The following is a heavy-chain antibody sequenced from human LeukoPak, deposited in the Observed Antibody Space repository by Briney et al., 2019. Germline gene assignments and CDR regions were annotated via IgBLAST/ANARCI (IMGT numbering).Heavy chain of an antibody. V-gene: IGHV4-59*01. Sequence: PSETLSLTCTVSGGSISTYYWNWSRQPSGKGLEWIGYIYHSGSTNYNPSLQSRVTISVDTSKNQFSLNLNSVTAADTAVYYCARGGAARLHFQNWGQGTLVTVSS. CDR1: GGSISTYY. D-gene: IGHD6-6*01. J-gene: IGHJ1*01. CDR2: IYHSGST. CDR3: ARGGAARLHFQN.